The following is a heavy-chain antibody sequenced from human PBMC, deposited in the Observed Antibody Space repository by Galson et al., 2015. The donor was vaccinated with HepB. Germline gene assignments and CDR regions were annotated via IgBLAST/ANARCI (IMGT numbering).Heavy chain of an antibody. V-gene: IGHV3-23*01. J-gene: IGHJ5*02. CDR2: ISGSGGST. CDR1: GFTFSSYA. D-gene: IGHD3-10*01. CDR3: AKDGYMVRGWGDGKRSVGWFDP. Sequence: SLRLSCAASGFTFSSYAMSWVRQAPGKGLEWVSAISGSGGSTYYADSVKGRFTISRDNSKNTLYLQMNSLRAEDTAVYYCAKDGYMVRGWGDGKRSVGWFDPWGQGTLVTVSS.